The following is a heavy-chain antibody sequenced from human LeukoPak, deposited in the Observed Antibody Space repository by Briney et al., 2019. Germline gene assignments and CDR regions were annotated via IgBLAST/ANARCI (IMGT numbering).Heavy chain of an antibody. CDR3: ASLIPIAARLYDY. CDR1: GYSISSGYY. CDR2: IYHSGST. V-gene: IGHV4-38-2*01. Sequence: SETLSLTCAVSGYSISSGYYWGWIRQPPGKGLEWIGSIYHSGSTYYNPSPKSRVTISVDTSKNQFSLKLSSVTAADTAVYYCASLIPIAARLYDYWGQGTLVTVSS. D-gene: IGHD6-6*01. J-gene: IGHJ4*02.